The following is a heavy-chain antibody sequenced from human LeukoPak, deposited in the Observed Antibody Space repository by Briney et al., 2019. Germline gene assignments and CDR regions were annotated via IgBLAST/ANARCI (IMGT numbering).Heavy chain of an antibody. J-gene: IGHJ4*02. CDR2: INPNNGGT. V-gene: IGHV1-2*02. CDR1: GYTFTGYY. CDR3: ARGIAVAGTNFDY. D-gene: IGHD6-19*01. Sequence: ASVKLSCTAFGYTFTGYYIHWVRQAPGQGHERMGWINPNNGGTNYAQKFQGKVTMTRDKSTNTAYMELSRTRPDDTAVYYCARGIAVAGTNFDYWGQGTLVTVSS.